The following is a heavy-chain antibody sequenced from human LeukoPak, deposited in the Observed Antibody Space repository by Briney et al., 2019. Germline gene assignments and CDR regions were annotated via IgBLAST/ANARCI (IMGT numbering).Heavy chain of an antibody. CDR3: VKDVLSVDSSYFDY. V-gene: IGHV3-23*01. CDR1: GFTFSSYA. CDR2: ISGSGGRT. Sequence: GGSLRLSCAASGFTFSSYAMSWVRQAPGKGLEWVSAISGSGGRTYYADSVKGRFTISRDNSKNTLYLQMNSLRAEDTAVYYCVKDVLSVDSSYFDYWGQGTLVTVSS. D-gene: IGHD5-12*01. J-gene: IGHJ4*02.